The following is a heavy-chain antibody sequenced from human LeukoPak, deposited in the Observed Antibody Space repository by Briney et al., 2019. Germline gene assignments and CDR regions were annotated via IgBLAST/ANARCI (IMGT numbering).Heavy chain of an antibody. V-gene: IGHV3-74*01. D-gene: IGHD6-6*01. CDR3: ARGPNSNWSGLDF. J-gene: IGHJ4*02. Sequence: GRSLRLSCTASGFSFSGHWMHWARQLPGKGLVWVSRISPTGSTTSYADSVKGRFTVSRDNAKNTLYLQVNNLRAEDTAVYYCARGPNSNWSGLDFWGQGTLLTVSS. CDR1: GFSFSGHW. CDR2: ISPTGSTT.